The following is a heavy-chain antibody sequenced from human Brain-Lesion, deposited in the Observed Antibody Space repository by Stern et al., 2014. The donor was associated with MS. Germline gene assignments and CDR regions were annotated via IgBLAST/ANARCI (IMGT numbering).Heavy chain of an antibody. CDR3: AGGLGF. D-gene: IGHD2-21*01. J-gene: IGHJ4*02. CDR1: GFTFDDYA. CDR2: ITWDGGST. Sequence: EVQLVESGGVVVQPGGSLRLSCAASGFTFDDYAMHWVRQAPGKGLEWVSLITWDGGSTSYTDSVQGLFAISRDNRKPFLSLQMNSLRPEATSLYYCAGGLGFWGRGTLVTVSS. V-gene: IGHV3-43D*03.